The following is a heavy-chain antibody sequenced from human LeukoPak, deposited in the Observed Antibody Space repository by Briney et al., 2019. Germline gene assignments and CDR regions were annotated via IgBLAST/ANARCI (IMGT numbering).Heavy chain of an antibody. Sequence: GGSLRLSXAASGFTFSSYAMSRVCQAPGKGLEWVSAISGSGGSTYYADSVKGRFTISRDNSRDTLYLQMNSLRAEDTAVYYCAKAYYDYVWGSYYFDYWGQGTLVTVSS. CDR3: AKAYYDYVWGSYYFDY. CDR1: GFTFSSYA. CDR2: ISGSGGST. V-gene: IGHV3-23*01. D-gene: IGHD3-16*01. J-gene: IGHJ4*02.